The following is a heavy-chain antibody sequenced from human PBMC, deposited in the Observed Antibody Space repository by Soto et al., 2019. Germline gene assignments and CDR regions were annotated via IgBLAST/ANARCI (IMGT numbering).Heavy chain of an antibody. V-gene: IGHV1-18*01. D-gene: IGHD3-10*01. Sequence: GASVKVSCKASGYTFTSYGISWVRQAPGQGLEWMGWISAYNGNTNYAQKLQGRVTMTTDTSTSTAYMELRSLRSDDTAVSYCARFGYYYGSGSYHRGNYYYYGMDVWGQGTTVTVSS. CDR1: GYTFTSYG. CDR2: ISAYNGNT. CDR3: ARFGYYYGSGSYHRGNYYYYGMDV. J-gene: IGHJ6*02.